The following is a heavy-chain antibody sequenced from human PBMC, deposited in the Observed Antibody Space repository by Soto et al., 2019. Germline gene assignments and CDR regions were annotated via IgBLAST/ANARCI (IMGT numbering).Heavy chain of an antibody. Sequence: QVQLVESGGGVVQPGRSLRLSCAASGFTFSSYAMHWVRQAPGKGLEWVAVISYDGSNKYYADSVKGRFNISRDNSKNTLYVQLNRLRAEDTAVYYCARDRGSKSYYYYGMDVWGQGTTVTVSS. D-gene: IGHD2-2*01. CDR1: GFTFSSYA. V-gene: IGHV3-30-3*01. J-gene: IGHJ6*02. CDR3: ARDRGSKSYYYYGMDV. CDR2: ISYDGSNK.